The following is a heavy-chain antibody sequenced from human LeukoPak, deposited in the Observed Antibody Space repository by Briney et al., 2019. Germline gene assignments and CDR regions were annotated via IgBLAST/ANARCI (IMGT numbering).Heavy chain of an antibody. V-gene: IGHV3-21*01. CDR3: ARDKRQTTVNYYYYMDV. J-gene: IGHJ6*03. CDR1: GFTFSSYS. Sequence: GGSLRLSCAASGFTFSSYSMNWVRQAPGKGLEWVSSISSSSSYIYYADSVKGRFTISRDNAKNSLYLQMNSLRAEDTAVYYCARDKRQTTVNYYYYMDVWGKGTTVTVSS. CDR2: ISSSSSYI. D-gene: IGHD4-17*01.